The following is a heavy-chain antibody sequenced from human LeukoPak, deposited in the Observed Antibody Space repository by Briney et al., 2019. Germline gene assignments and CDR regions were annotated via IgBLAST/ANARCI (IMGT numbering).Heavy chain of an antibody. CDR1: GGSISSGSYY. V-gene: IGHV4-61*09. CDR3: ARDGRAAAASDY. D-gene: IGHD6-13*01. CDR2: IYTAGSN. Sequence: SETLSLTCTVSGGSISSGSYYWNWIRQPAGKGLEWIGHIYTAGSNNYNPSLKSRVTISIDMSKNQFSLKLSSVTAADTAVYYCARDGRAAAASDYWGQGTLVTVSS. J-gene: IGHJ4*02.